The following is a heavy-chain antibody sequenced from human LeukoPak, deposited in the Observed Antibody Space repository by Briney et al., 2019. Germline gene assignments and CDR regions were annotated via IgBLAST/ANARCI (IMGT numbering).Heavy chain of an antibody. D-gene: IGHD3-10*01. CDR3: AKGFYYYGSGSYDY. J-gene: IGHJ4*02. Sequence: GGSLRLSCAASGFTFSSYAMSWVRQAPGKGLEWVSDISGSGGSTYYADSVKGRFTISRDNSKNTLYLQMNSLRAEDTAVYYCAKGFYYYGSGSYDYWGQGTLVTVSS. CDR2: ISGSGGST. CDR1: GFTFSSYA. V-gene: IGHV3-23*01.